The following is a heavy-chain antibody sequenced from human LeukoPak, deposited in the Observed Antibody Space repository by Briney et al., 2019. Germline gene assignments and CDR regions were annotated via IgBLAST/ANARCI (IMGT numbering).Heavy chain of an antibody. CDR3: ARGASKVVPAAL. D-gene: IGHD2-2*01. J-gene: IGHJ4*02. Sequence: SETLSLTCTVSGGSISSGDCYWSWIRQPPGKGLEWIGYIYYCGSTYYHPSLKSRVTISVDTSKNQFSLKLSSVTAADTAVYYCARGASKVVPAALWGQGTLVTVSS. CDR1: GGSISSGDCY. V-gene: IGHV4-30-4*08. CDR2: IYYCGST.